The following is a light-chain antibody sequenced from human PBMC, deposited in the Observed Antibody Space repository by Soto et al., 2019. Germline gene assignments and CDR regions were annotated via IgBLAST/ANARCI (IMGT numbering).Light chain of an antibody. CDR3: HQRQSWPRT. V-gene: IGKV3-11*01. J-gene: IGKJ1*01. CDR2: LTS. CDR1: QRISSY. Sequence: EIVMTQSPATLSVSPGERATLSCRASQRISSYLAWYQHKPGQAPRLLIYLTSDRAAGIPARFSGSGSETDFTLTISDVEPEDFAVYYCHQRQSWPRTFGQGTKVDIK.